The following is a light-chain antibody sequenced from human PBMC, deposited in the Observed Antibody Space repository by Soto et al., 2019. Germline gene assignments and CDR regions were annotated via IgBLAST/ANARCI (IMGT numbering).Light chain of an antibody. J-gene: IGLJ1*01. CDR2: AVS. Sequence: QSVLTQPASVSGSPGQSITISCTGTSSDVGGYNYVSWYQHHPGKVPKIIIYAVSNRPSGVSNRFSGSKSGNTASLTISGLQAEDEADYYCSSYTISNPYVFGNGTKVTVL. CDR1: SSDVGGYNY. V-gene: IGLV2-14*01. CDR3: SSYTISNPYV.